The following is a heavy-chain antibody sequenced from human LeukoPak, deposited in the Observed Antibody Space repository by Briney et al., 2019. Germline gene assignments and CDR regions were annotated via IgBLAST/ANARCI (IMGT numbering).Heavy chain of an antibody. J-gene: IGHJ2*01. CDR2: IYYSGST. Sequence: SETLSLTCTVSGGSTSSYYWSCIRQPPGKGLEWIGYIYYSGSTNYNPSLKSRVTISVDTSKNQFSLKLSSVTAADTAMYYCARAEWLLDWYFDLWGRGTLVTVSS. V-gene: IGHV4-59*01. CDR3: ARAEWLLDWYFDL. D-gene: IGHD3-3*01. CDR1: GGSTSSYY.